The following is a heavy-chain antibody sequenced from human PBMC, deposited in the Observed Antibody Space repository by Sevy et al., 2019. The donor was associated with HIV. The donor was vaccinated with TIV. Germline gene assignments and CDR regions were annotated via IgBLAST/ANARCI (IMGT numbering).Heavy chain of an antibody. V-gene: IGHV3-23*01. CDR3: AKGRVQSGLSGGGANYGWDV. CDR2: LIGGGSRR. CDR1: GFSFSNYA. D-gene: IGHD2-8*02. Sequence: GGSLRLSCAASGFSFSNYAMSWVRQAPGKGLEWVSTLIGGGSRRYYADSVTGRFTISRDNSRNTLYLQRNSLRAEVTAIYYCAKGRVQSGLSGGGANYGWDVCGQGTTVTVSS. J-gene: IGHJ6*02.